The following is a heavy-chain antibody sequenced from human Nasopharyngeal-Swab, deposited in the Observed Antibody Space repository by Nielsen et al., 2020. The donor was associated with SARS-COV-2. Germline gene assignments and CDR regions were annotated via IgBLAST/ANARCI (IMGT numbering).Heavy chain of an antibody. D-gene: IGHD6-13*01. V-gene: IGHV3-33*01. CDR3: ARDLGGAAAGTDY. J-gene: IGHJ4*02. Sequence: GGPLRLTWAASGFTFSSYGMHWVRQAPGKGLEWVAVIWYDGSNKYYADSVKGRFTISRDNSKNTLYLQMNSLRAEDTAVYYCARDLGGAAAGTDYWGQGTLVTVSS. CDR1: GFTFSSYG. CDR2: IWYDGSNK.